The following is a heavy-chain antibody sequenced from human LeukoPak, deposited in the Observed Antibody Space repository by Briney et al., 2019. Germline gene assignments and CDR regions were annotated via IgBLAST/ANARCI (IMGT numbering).Heavy chain of an antibody. D-gene: IGHD4-17*01. Sequence: TSETLSLTCTVSGGSISSYYWSWIRQPPGKGLEWIGYISYIGSTNYNPSLKSRVTISVDTSKSQFSLKLSSVTAADAAVYFCARDPTTVTKGLDIWGQGTMVTVSS. CDR1: GGSISSYY. J-gene: IGHJ3*02. CDR2: ISYIGST. CDR3: ARDPTTVTKGLDI. V-gene: IGHV4-59*01.